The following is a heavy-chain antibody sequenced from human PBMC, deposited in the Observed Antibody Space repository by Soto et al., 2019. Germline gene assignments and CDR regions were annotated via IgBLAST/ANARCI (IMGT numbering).Heavy chain of an antibody. Sequence: ASVKVSRKVSGYTPTELSMHWVRQAPGKGLEWMGGFDPEDGETIYAQKFQGRVTMTEDTSTDTAYMELSSLRSEDTAVYYCATSGLYCSGGSCYSDLPDAFDIWGQGTMVTVSS. D-gene: IGHD2-15*01. V-gene: IGHV1-24*01. CDR3: ATSGLYCSGGSCYSDLPDAFDI. CDR1: GYTPTELS. CDR2: FDPEDGET. J-gene: IGHJ3*02.